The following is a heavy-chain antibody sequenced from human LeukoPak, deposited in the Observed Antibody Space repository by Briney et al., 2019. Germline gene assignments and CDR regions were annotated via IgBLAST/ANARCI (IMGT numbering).Heavy chain of an antibody. CDR1: GFTFSSYW. Sequence: GGSLRLSCAASGFTFSSYWMSWVRHAPGKGLEWVANIKQDGSEKYYVDSVKGRFTIPRDNAKNSLYLQMNSLRAEDTAVYYCVVYGMTGFDYWGQGTLVTVSS. J-gene: IGHJ4*02. V-gene: IGHV3-7*01. CDR3: VVYGMTGFDY. CDR2: IKQDGSEK. D-gene: IGHD3-9*01.